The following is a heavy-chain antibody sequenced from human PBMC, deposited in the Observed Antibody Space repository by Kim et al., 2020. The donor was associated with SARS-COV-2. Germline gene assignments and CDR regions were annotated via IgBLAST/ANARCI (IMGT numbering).Heavy chain of an antibody. J-gene: IGHJ6*02. CDR1: GGSFSGYY. V-gene: IGHV4-34*01. Sequence: SETLSLTCAVYGGSFSGYYWSWIRQPPGKGLEWIAEINHSGITTYSPSLKSRVTISVDTSKNQFSLKLTSVTAADTAVYYCARCHTYYGMDVWGQGTTVT. CDR2: INHSGIT. CDR3: ARCHTYYGMDV.